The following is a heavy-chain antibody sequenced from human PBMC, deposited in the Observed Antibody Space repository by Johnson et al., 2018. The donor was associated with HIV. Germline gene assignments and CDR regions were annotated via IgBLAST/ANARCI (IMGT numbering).Heavy chain of an antibody. CDR2: ISYDGSNK. D-gene: IGHD1-7*01. CDR1: GFTFISYA. V-gene: IGHV3-30-3*01. Sequence: QVQLVESGGGVVQTGRSLRLSCAASGFTFISYAMHWVRQAPGKGLEWVAVISYDGSNKYYADSVKGRFTISRDNSKNTLYLQMNSLRAEDTAVYYCAKGDRYNWNYVSAFDIWGQGTMVTVSS. J-gene: IGHJ3*02. CDR3: AKGDRYNWNYVSAFDI.